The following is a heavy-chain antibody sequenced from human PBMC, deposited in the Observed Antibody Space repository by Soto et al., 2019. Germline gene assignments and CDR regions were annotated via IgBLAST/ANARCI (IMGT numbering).Heavy chain of an antibody. J-gene: IGHJ3*02. CDR3: ARVNYDGGAFDI. CDR1: GGSISSSNW. D-gene: IGHD3-22*01. Sequence: QVQLQESGPGLVKPSGTLSLTCGVSGGSISSSNWWSWVRQPPGKGLEWIGEIYHGGSTNYHPSRKSRXXMXVXXSKNQFSLNLSSVTPADTAVYYCARVNYDGGAFDIWGQGTMVTVSS. V-gene: IGHV4-4*02. CDR2: IYHGGST.